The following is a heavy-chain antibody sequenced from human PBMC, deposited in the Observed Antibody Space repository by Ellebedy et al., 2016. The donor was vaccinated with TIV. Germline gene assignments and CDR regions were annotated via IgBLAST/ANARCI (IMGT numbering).Heavy chain of an antibody. CDR1: GGSFSGYY. J-gene: IGHJ6*03. CDR2: VYHTGTT. V-gene: IGHV4-34*01. CDR3: TRTVQLAFYMNV. D-gene: IGHD3-3*02. Sequence: SQTLSLTCAVYGGSFSGYYWSWIRQSPRTGLEWIGNVYHTGTTIYNPSLQSRVTLSVDTSKNQFSLKLTSVTAADTAVYYCTRTVQLAFYMNVWGRGTSVTV.